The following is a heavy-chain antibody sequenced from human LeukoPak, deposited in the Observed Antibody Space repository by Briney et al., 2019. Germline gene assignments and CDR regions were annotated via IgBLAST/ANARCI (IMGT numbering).Heavy chain of an antibody. Sequence: GASVKVSCKASGGTFSSYAISWVRQAPGQGLEWMGRIIPIFGTANYAQKFQGRVTITTDESTSTAYMELSSLRSEDTAVYYCARAPATTIESEGGYYVGRDSYFDYWGQGTLVTVSS. CDR1: GGTFSSYA. CDR2: IIPIFGTA. J-gene: IGHJ4*02. V-gene: IGHV1-69*05. D-gene: IGHD3-3*01. CDR3: ARAPATTIESEGGYYVGRDSYFDY.